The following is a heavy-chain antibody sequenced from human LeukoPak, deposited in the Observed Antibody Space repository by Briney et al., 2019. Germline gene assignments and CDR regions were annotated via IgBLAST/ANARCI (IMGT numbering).Heavy chain of an antibody. V-gene: IGHV4-4*07. CDR1: GGSISSYY. J-gene: IGHJ4*02. CDR2: IYTSGST. CDR3: AGDASSGWYGYFDY. D-gene: IGHD6-19*01. Sequence: PSETLSLTCTVSGGSISSYYWSWIRQPAGKGLEWIGRIYTSGSTNYNPSLKSRVTMSVDTSKNQFSLKLSSVTAADTAVYYCAGDASSGWYGYFDYWGQGTLVTVSS.